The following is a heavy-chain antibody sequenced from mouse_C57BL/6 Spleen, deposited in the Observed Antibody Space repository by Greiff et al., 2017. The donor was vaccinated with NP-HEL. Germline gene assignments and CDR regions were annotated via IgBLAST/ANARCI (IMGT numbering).Heavy chain of an antibody. V-gene: IGHV5-9*01. CDR1: GFTFSSYT. CDR2: ISGGGGNT. Sequence: EVKLVESGGGLVKPGGSLKLSCAASGFTFSSYTMSWVRQTPEKRLEWVATISGGGGNTYYPDSVKGRFTISRDTAKNTLYLQMSSLRSEDTALYYCARHRTIVTTPYYYAMDYWGQGTSVTVSS. CDR3: ARHRTIVTTPYYYAMDY. D-gene: IGHD2-5*01. J-gene: IGHJ4*01.